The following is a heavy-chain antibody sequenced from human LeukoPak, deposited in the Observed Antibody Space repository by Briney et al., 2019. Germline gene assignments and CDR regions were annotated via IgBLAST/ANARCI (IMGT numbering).Heavy chain of an antibody. CDR1: GYTFTGYY. D-gene: IGHD3-22*01. CDR3: ASLKNYYDSSGYLVTDAFDI. Sequence: GASVKVSCKASGYTFTGYYMHWVRQAPGQGLEWMGWINPNSGGTNYAQKFQGRVTMTRDTSISTAYMELRSLKSDDTAVYYCASLKNYYDSSGYLVTDAFDIWGQGTMVTVSS. V-gene: IGHV1-2*02. J-gene: IGHJ3*02. CDR2: INPNSGGT.